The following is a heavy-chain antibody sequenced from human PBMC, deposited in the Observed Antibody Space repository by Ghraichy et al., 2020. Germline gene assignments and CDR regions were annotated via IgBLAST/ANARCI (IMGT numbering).Heavy chain of an antibody. D-gene: IGHD3-10*01. CDR3: ARHLYDELWFGELLGYFDY. CDR1: GGSISSSSYY. CDR2: IYYSGST. V-gene: IGHV4-39*01. Sequence: SETLSLTCTVSGGSISSSSYYWGWIRQPPGKGLEWIVSIYYSGSTYYNPSLKSVVTISVDTSKNQFSLKLSSVTAADTAVYYYARHLYDELWFGELLGYFDYWGQGTLVTVSS. J-gene: IGHJ4*02.